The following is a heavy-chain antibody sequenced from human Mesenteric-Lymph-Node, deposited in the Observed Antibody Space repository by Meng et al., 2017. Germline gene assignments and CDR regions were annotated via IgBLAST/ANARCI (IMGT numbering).Heavy chain of an antibody. CDR3: ARVGQWLAFDY. CDR2: ISSSSSYI. V-gene: IGHV3-21*01. J-gene: IGHJ4*02. Sequence: LRVGSGGGLVKSGGFLGFSCAASGFTFSSYSMNWVRQAPGKGLEWVSSISSSSSYIYYADSVKGRFTISRDNAKNSLYLQMNSLRAEDTAVYYCARVGQWLAFDYWGQGTLVTVSS. CDR1: GFTFSSYS. D-gene: IGHD6-19*01.